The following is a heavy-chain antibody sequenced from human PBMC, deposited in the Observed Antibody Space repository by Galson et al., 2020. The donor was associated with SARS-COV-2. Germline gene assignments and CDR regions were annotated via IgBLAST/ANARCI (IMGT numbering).Heavy chain of an antibody. CDR2: IRSKAYGGTT. V-gene: IGHV3-49*03. CDR3: TRNDFWSGYWLDY. Sequence: GDYAMSWFRQAPGKGLEWVGFIRSKAYGGTTEYAASVKGRFTISRDDSKSIAYLQMNSLKTDDTAVYYCTRNDFWSGYWLDYWGQGTLVTVSS. D-gene: IGHD3-3*01. CDR1: GDYA. J-gene: IGHJ4*02.